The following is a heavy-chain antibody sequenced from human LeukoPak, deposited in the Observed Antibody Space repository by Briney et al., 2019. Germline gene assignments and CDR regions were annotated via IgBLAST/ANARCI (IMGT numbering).Heavy chain of an antibody. CDR1: GGSISSGDYY. D-gene: IGHD3-22*01. Sequence: SQTLSLTCTVSGGSISSGDYYWSWIRQPPGKGLAWIGYIYYSGSTYYNPSLKSRVTISVDTSKNQFSLKLSSVTAADTAVYYCARDAYYDSSGHRPGAFDIWGQGTMVTVSS. V-gene: IGHV4-30-4*08. CDR3: ARDAYYDSSGHRPGAFDI. CDR2: IYYSGST. J-gene: IGHJ3*02.